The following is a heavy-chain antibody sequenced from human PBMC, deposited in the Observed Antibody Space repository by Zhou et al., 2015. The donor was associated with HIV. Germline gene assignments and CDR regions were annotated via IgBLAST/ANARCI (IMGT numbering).Heavy chain of an antibody. J-gene: IGHJ6*02. Sequence: QVQLVQSGAEVKKPGSSVKVSCKASGGSFSSNVLSWVRQAPGQGLEWMGGVIPMFRTTQYAPALQGRVTITADESRTTAYMELSSLRSEDTAVYYCARAGYYGSGSYYNEEGVRGGDYYYYGMDVWGQGTTVTVSS. CDR2: VIPMFRTT. D-gene: IGHD3-10*01. CDR3: ARAGYYGSGSYYNEEGVRGGDYYYYGMDV. V-gene: IGHV1-69*01. CDR1: GGSFSSNV.